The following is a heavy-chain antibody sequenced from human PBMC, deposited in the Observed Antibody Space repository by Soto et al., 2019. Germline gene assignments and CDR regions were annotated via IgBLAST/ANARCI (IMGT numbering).Heavy chain of an antibody. Sequence: QVQLVQSGAAVKKPGSSVKVSCKACGGTFSSYAISWVRQAPGQGREWMGGIIPIFGTANYAQKFQGRVTITADESTSTAYMELSSLRSEDTAVYYCAREGEQQLFFDYWGQGTLVTVSS. CDR3: AREGEQQLFFDY. CDR2: IIPIFGTA. J-gene: IGHJ4*02. D-gene: IGHD6-13*01. CDR1: GGTFSSYA. V-gene: IGHV1-69*01.